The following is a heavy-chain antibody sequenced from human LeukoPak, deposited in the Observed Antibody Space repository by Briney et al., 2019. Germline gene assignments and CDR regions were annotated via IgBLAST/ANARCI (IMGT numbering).Heavy chain of an antibody. V-gene: IGHV3-23*01. CDR2: ISGSGVST. CDR1: GFTFSTYA. CDR3: AKDWGMGDHLLRIDY. D-gene: IGHD2-2*01. J-gene: IGHJ4*02. Sequence: GGSLRLSCTASGFTFSTYAMNWGRQAPGKGLEWVSGISGSGVSTYYADSVKGRFTISRDNSNNTLYLQMSSLGAEDTAVYYCAKDWGMGDHLLRIDYWGQGTLVTVSS.